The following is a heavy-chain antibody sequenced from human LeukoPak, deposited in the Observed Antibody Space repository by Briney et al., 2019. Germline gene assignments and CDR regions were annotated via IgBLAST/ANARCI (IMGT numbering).Heavy chain of an antibody. J-gene: IGHJ4*02. CDR2: ISSSSSTI. CDR1: GFTFSSYS. CDR3: ARDFAGYSYGYALAFDY. D-gene: IGHD5-18*01. Sequence: GGSLRLSCAASGFTFSSYSMNWVRQAPGKGLEWVSYISSSSSTIYYADSVKGRFTISRDNAKNSLYLQMNSLRAEDTAVYYCARDFAGYSYGYALAFDYWGQGTLVTVSS. V-gene: IGHV3-48*04.